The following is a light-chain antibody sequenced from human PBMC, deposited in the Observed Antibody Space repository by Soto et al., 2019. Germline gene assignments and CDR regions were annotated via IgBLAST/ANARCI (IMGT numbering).Light chain of an antibody. CDR3: QQYNSYS. CDR1: QSISIW. J-gene: IGKJ1*01. V-gene: IGKV1-5*01. CDR2: DAS. Sequence: DIKMTQSPSTLSASVGDRVTITCRASQSISIWLAWYQQKPGKAPKLLIYDASNLQSGVPSRFSGSGSGTEFTLTISSLQPDDFATYYCQQYNSYSFGQGTKVDIK.